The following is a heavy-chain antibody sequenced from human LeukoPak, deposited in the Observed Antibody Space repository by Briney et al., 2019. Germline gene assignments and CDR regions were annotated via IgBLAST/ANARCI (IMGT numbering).Heavy chain of an antibody. CDR2: ISWSSGSI. J-gene: IGHJ3*02. CDR1: GFTFDDYA. D-gene: IGHD4-17*01. V-gene: IGHV3-9*01. Sequence: GGSLRLSCAASGFTFDDYAMHWVRQAPGKGLEWVSGISWSSGSIGYADSVKGRFTISRDNAKNSLYLQMNSLRAEDTALYYCAKDGDPDYGDYIENAFDIWGQGTMVTVSS. CDR3: AKDGDPDYGDYIENAFDI.